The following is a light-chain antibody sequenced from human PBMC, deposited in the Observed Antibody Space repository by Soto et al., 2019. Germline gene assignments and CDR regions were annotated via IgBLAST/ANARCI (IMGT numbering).Light chain of an antibody. CDR2: EVY. Sequence: QSVLTQPASVSGSPGQSITISCTGTSSDVGIYNYVSWYQQHPGKAPKLIICEVYNRPSGVSNRFSGSKSGNTASLTISGLRPEDEADYYCSSSAGIYHYLVFGGGTKVTVL. J-gene: IGLJ3*02. CDR3: SSSAGIYHYLV. CDR1: SSDVGIYNY. V-gene: IGLV2-14*01.